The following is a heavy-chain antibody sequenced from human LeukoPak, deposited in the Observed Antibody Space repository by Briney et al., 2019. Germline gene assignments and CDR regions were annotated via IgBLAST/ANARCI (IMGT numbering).Heavy chain of an antibody. V-gene: IGHV1-24*01. Sequence: ASVKVSCKVSGYTLTELSMHWVRQAPGKGLEWMGGFDPEDGETIYAQKFQGRVTMTEDTSTDTAYMELSSLRSEDTAVYYCATAGLKYYYDSRGYYRPEYFQHWGQGTLVTVSS. J-gene: IGHJ1*01. CDR3: ATAGLKYYYDSRGYYRPEYFQH. CDR2: FDPEDGET. CDR1: GYTLTELS. D-gene: IGHD3-22*01.